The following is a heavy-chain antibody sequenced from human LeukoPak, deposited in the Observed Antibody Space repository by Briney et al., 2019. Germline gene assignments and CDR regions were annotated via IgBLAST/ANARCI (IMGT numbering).Heavy chain of an antibody. CDR2: ISASGGST. Sequence: GGSLRLSCAASGFTLSNYAMSWVRQAPGKGLEGVSGISASGGSTYYADSVKGRFTISRDISKNTLYLQMNSLRAEDTAVYYCAQYSSGWYSVYDYWGQGTLVTVSS. CDR1: GFTLSNYA. V-gene: IGHV3-23*01. J-gene: IGHJ4*02. D-gene: IGHD6-19*01. CDR3: AQYSSGWYSVYDY.